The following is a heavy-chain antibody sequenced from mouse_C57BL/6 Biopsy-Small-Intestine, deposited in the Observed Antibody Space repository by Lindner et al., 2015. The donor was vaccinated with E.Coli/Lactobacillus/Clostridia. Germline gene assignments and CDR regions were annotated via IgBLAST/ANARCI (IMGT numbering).Heavy chain of an antibody. CDR2: IHPNSGST. D-gene: IGHD2-10*02. Sequence: VQLQESGAELVKPGASVKLSCKASGYTFTSYWMHWVKQRPGQGLEWIGMIHPNSGSTNYNEKFKSKATLTVDKSSSTAYMQLSSLTSEDSAVYYCARPSNYWYFDVWGTGTTVTVSS. CDR3: ARPSNYWYFDV. V-gene: IGHV1-64*01. CDR1: GYTFTSYW. J-gene: IGHJ1*03.